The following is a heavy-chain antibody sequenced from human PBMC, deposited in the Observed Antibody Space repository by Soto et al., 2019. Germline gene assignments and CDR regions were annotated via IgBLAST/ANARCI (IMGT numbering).Heavy chain of an antibody. CDR1: GFTFSGSA. J-gene: IGHJ6*02. CDR3: TTVDNHGMDV. D-gene: IGHD5-12*01. CDR2: IRSKANSYAT. Sequence: PGGSLRLSCAASGFTFSGSAMHWVRQASGKGLEWVGRIRSKANSYATAYAASVKGRFTISRDDSKNTAYLQMNSLKTEDTAVYYCTTVDNHGMDVWGQGTTVTVSS. V-gene: IGHV3-73*01.